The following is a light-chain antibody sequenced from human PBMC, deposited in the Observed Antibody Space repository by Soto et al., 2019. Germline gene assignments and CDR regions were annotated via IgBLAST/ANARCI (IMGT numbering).Light chain of an antibody. V-gene: IGKV3D-15*01. CDR2: DAS. J-gene: IGKJ1*01. CDR1: QTVSNNY. Sequence: EIVLAQSPGTLSLSPGERATLSCMASQTVSNNYLAWYQQKPGQAPRLLIYDASNRATGIPARFSGSGSGTEFTLTISSLQSEDFAVYYCQQYNDWPTFGQGTKVDNK. CDR3: QQYNDWPT.